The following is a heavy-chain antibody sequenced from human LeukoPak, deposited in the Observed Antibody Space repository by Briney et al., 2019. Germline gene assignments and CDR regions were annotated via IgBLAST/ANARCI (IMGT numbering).Heavy chain of an antibody. CDR2: IYYSGRT. V-gene: IGHV4-31*03. CDR3: ARPTSQYSYDSSLGY. CDR1: GGSTSGGEY. J-gene: IGHJ4*02. D-gene: IGHD3-22*01. Sequence: SHTLSLTCTLSGGSTSGGEYCSWIRQYPGRGLEWLGHIYYSGRTSYNPSLESRVSISVDLSKNQFSLKMSSVAAADTAVYYCARPTSQYSYDSSLGYWGQGTLVTVSS.